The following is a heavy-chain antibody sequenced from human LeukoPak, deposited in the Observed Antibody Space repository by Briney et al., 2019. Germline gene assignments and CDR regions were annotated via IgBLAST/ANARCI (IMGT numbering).Heavy chain of an antibody. CDR2: IVVGSGNT. CDR1: GFTFTSSA. V-gene: IGHV1-58*02. Sequence: GASVKVSCKASGFTFTSSAMQWVRHARGQRLEWIGWIVVGSGNTNYAQKFQEKVTITRDMYTSTAYMELSSLRSEDTAVYYCAAGTGGSYYRRYYYYGMDVWGQGTTVTVSS. D-gene: IGHD1-26*01. CDR3: AAGTGGSYYRRYYYYGMDV. J-gene: IGHJ6*02.